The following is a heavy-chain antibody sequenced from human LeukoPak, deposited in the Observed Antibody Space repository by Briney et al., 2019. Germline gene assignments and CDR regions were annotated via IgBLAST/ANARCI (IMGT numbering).Heavy chain of an antibody. CDR1: GFTFSSYS. J-gene: IGHJ4*02. V-gene: IGHV3-21*04. Sequence: GGSLRLSCAASGFTFSSYSMNWVRQAPGKGLEWVSSITGSSNYIYHADSVRGRFTISRDNARNSLYLQTNSLRAEDTALYYCATRWHCSGSCYDYWGQGTLVTVSS. CDR2: ITGSSNYI. CDR3: ATRWHCSGSCYDY. D-gene: IGHD2-15*01.